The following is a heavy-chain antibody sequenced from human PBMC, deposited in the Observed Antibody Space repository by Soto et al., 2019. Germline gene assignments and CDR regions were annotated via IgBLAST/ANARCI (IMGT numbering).Heavy chain of an antibody. CDR2: IKSKTDGGTT. D-gene: IGHD3-10*02. J-gene: IGHJ4*02. CDR3: TTDVLGRWFDY. CDR1: GFTFSNAW. Sequence: GGSLRLSCAASGFTFSNAWMSWVRQAPGKGLEWDGRIKSKTDGGTTDYAAPVKGRFTISRDDSKNTLYLQMNSLKTEDTAVYYCTTDVLGRWFDYWGQGTLVTVSS. V-gene: IGHV3-15*01.